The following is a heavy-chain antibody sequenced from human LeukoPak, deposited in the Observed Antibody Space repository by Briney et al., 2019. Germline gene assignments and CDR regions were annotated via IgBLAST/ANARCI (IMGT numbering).Heavy chain of an antibody. J-gene: IGHJ4*02. CDR3: AKAGYAYSYGYYFDY. CDR1: GFTVSSNY. Sequence: GGSLRLSCAASGFTVSSNYMSWVRQAPGQGLEWVSVIYSGGSTYYADSVRGRFTISRDNSKNTLYLHMNSLRAEDTAVYYCAKAGYAYSYGYYFDYWGQGTLVTVSS. D-gene: IGHD5-18*01. V-gene: IGHV3-53*01. CDR2: IYSGGST.